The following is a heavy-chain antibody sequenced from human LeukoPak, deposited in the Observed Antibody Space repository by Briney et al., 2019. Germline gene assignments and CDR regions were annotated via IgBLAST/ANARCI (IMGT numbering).Heavy chain of an antibody. J-gene: IGHJ4*02. Sequence: SDTLSLTCAVSGYSISSSNWWGWIRQPPGKGLEWIVYIYYSGSTYYNPSLKSRVTMSVDTSKNQFSLKLSSVTAVDTAVYYCARTTMSYYGSGFDYWGQGTLVTVFS. V-gene: IGHV4-28*01. CDR2: IYYSGST. D-gene: IGHD3-10*01. CDR3: ARTTMSYYGSGFDY. CDR1: GYSISSSNW.